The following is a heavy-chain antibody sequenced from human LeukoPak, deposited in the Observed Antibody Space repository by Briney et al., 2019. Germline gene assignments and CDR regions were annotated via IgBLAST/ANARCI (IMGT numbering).Heavy chain of an antibody. CDR3: ASQYSSSYYYYYYGMDV. V-gene: IGHV1-3*01. CDR2: INAGNGNT. D-gene: IGHD6-13*01. CDR1: GGTFSSYA. J-gene: IGHJ6*02. Sequence: ASVKVSCKASGGTFSSYAISWVRQAPGQRLEWMGWINAGNGNTKYSQKFQGRVTITRDTSASTAYMELSSLRSEDTAVYYCASQYSSSYYYYYYGMDVWGQGTTVIVSS.